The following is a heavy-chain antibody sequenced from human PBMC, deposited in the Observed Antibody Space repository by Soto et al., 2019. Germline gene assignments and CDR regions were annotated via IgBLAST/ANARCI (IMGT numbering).Heavy chain of an antibody. J-gene: IGHJ6*02. CDR3: ARDGVCSSTSCRHYYYYGMDV. D-gene: IGHD2-2*01. V-gene: IGHV3-33*01. CDR1: GFTFSSYG. Sequence: QVQLVESGGGVVQPGRSLRLSCAASGFTFSSYGMHWVRQAPGKGLEWVAVIWYDGSNKYYADSVKGRFTISRDNSKNTLYLQMNSLRAEDTAVYYCARDGVCSSTSCRHYYYYGMDVWGQGTTVAVSS. CDR2: IWYDGSNK.